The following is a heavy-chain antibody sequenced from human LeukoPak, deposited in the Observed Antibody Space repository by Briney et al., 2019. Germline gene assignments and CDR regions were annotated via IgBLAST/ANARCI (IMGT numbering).Heavy chain of an antibody. J-gene: IGHJ4*02. CDR2: IYYSGST. Sequence: SETLSLTCTVSGGSISSSSYYWGWIRQPPGKGLEWIGSIYYSGSTNYNPSLKSRVTISVDKSKNQFSLKLSSVTAADTAVYYCARSKKSVWTRFDYWGQGTLVTVSS. V-gene: IGHV4-39*07. CDR3: ARSKKSVWTRFDY. CDR1: GGSISSSSYY. D-gene: IGHD5/OR15-5a*01.